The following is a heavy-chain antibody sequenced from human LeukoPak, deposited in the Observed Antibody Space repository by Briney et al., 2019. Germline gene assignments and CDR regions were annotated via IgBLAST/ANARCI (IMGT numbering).Heavy chain of an antibody. CDR1: GFTFSSYA. Sequence: GGSLRLSCAASGFTFSSYAMSWVRQAPGKGLEWVSAISGSGGSTYYADSVKGRFTISRDNSKNTLYLQMNSLRAEDTAVYYCAKDHSDILTGYYFWYDYWGQGTLVTVSS. V-gene: IGHV3-23*01. J-gene: IGHJ4*02. D-gene: IGHD3-9*01. CDR2: ISGSGGST. CDR3: AKDHSDILTGYYFWYDY.